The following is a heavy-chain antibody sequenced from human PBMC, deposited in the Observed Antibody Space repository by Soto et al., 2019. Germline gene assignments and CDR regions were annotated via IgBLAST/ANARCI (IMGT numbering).Heavy chain of an antibody. Sequence: XGSRRLSCAAAGFTFSNAWMSWVRQAPGKGLDWVGRIKSKTDGGTTDYAAPVKGRFTISRDDSKNTLYLQMNSLKTEDTAVYYCTAWPAYYYDSSGYYYGEYWGQGTLVTVSS. V-gene: IGHV3-15*01. CDR3: TAWPAYYYDSSGYYYGEY. CDR2: IKSKTDGGTT. J-gene: IGHJ4*02. CDR1: GFTFSNAW. D-gene: IGHD3-22*01.